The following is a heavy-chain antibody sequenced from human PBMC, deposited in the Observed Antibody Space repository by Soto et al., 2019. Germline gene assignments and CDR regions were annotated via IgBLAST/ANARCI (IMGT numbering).Heavy chain of an antibody. CDR3: CSVYDGH. CDR2: SRNKTDSYTT. D-gene: IGHD3-22*01. CDR1: GITFSDHY. Sequence: EVQLVESGGGLVQPGGSLRLSCAASGITFSDHYMDWVRQAPGKGLEWVGRSRNKTDSYTTEYAASVKGRFTISSDDSKNSLYLQMNNLRTEDTAVYYCCSVYDGHWGQGTLVTVSS. V-gene: IGHV3-72*01. J-gene: IGHJ4*02.